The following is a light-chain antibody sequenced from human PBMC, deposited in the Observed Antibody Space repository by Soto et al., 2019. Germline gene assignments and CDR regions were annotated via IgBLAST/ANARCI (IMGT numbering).Light chain of an antibody. J-gene: IGKJ5*01. Sequence: DIVMTQSPDSLTVSLGERATIDCKSSQTLLSASNNKNYLAWYQQKPGQPPKLIISWASTRDSGVPDRFSGSGSGTDFTLTISSLQAEDVEVYSCQQYYDIPITFGQGTRLEIK. CDR1: QTLLSASNNKNY. CDR2: WAS. V-gene: IGKV4-1*01. CDR3: QQYYDIPIT.